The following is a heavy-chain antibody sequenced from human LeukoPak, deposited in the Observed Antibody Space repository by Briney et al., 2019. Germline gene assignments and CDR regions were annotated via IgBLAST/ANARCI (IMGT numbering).Heavy chain of an antibody. CDR1: GLTFSRYW. CDR3: ARGAIVGANFDY. CDR2: ITTDGSST. J-gene: IGHJ4*02. Sequence: GESLRLSCVDSGLTFSRYWMHWVRQAPGKGLVWVSHITTDGSSTSYADSVKGRFTISRDNAKNTLYLQMNSLRAEDTAVYYCARGAIVGANFDYWGQGTLVTVSS. V-gene: IGHV3-74*01. D-gene: IGHD1-26*01.